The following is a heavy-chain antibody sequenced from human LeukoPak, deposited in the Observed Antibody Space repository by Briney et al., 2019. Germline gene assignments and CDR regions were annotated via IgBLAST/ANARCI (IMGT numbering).Heavy chain of an antibody. Sequence: SETLSLTCAVYGGSFSDYSWSWIRQPPGKGLEWIGEVTHSGDINYNPSLKSRVTMSVDTSKNQFSLKLSSVTAADTAVYYCAFSHTTPVAEDNWGQGTLVTVSS. V-gene: IGHV4-34*01. D-gene: IGHD6-19*01. CDR3: AFSHTTPVAEDN. CDR2: VTHSGDI. J-gene: IGHJ4*02. CDR1: GGSFSDYS.